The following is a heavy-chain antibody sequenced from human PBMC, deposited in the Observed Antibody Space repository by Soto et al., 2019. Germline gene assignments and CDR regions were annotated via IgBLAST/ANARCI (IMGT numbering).Heavy chain of an antibody. V-gene: IGHV5-51*01. CDR3: ARLKEVDTDMVSKYYYGMDV. D-gene: IGHD5-18*01. CDR2: FYPGDSDT. CDR1: GYSFTSYW. J-gene: IGHJ6*01. Sequence: GESLKISCKGSGYSFTSYWIGWVRQMPGKGLEWMGIFYPGDSDTRYSPSFQGQVTISADKSISTAYLQWSSLKASDTAMYYCARLKEVDTDMVSKYYYGMDVWRQGTTVTVSS.